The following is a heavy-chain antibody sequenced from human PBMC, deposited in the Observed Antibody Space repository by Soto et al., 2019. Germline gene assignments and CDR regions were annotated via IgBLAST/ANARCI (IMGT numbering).Heavy chain of an antibody. CDR2: ISAYNGNT. D-gene: IGHD2-15*01. CDR3: VRSHLPGLGYCSGGRLYDEQYYYYYYMDV. CDR1: GYTFTSYG. J-gene: IGHJ6*03. Sequence: QVQLVQSGAEVKKPGASVKVSCKASGYTFTSYGISWVRQAPGQGLEWMGWISAYNGNTNYAQKLQGRVTMTTDTSTRTAALELRSLRSDDTAVYYCVRSHLPGLGYCSGGRLYDEQYYYYYYMDVWGKGTTVTVSS. V-gene: IGHV1-18*01.